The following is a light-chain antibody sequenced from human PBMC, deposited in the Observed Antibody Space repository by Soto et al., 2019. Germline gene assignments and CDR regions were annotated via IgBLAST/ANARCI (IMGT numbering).Light chain of an antibody. CDR3: QQYDDFPL. J-gene: IGKJ3*01. CDR1: HDTINH. CDR2: DAS. Sequence: DIQMTQSPSSLSASVGDRVTITCQASHDTINHLNWYQQKPGKAPKLLIYDASNLEIGVPSRFSGSGSGTDFSFTISSLQPEDIATYYCQQYDDFPLFGPGTKVEIK. V-gene: IGKV1-33*01.